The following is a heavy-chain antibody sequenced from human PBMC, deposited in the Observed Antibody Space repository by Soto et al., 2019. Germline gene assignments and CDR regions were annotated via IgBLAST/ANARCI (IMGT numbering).Heavy chain of an antibody. CDR1: GFPFAPST. D-gene: IGHD2-21*02. V-gene: IGHV3-23*01. J-gene: IGHJ4*02. CDR3: AKRDVPHSTSNAYFYDH. Sequence: GGSLRLSCGVSGFPFAPSTMSWVRQAPGKGLEWVSTISVSVGSTYSADSVQGRFTVSSDISDNTLFLRMTSLTADDTAVYFCAKRDVPHSTSNAYFYDHWGRGGQVTVSS. CDR2: ISVSVGST.